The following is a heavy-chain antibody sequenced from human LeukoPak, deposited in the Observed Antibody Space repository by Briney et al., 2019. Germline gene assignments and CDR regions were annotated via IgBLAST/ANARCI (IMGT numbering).Heavy chain of an antibody. J-gene: IGHJ4*02. CDR1: GYTFTSYG. CDR2: ISAYNGNT. D-gene: IGHD3-22*01. CDR3: ARDRLTYYYDSSGYDY. V-gene: IGHV1-18*01. Sequence: ASVKVSCKASGYTFTSYGISWVRQAPGQGLEWMGWISAYNGNTNYAQKLQGRVTMTTDTSTSTAYMELRSLRSDDTAVYYCARDRLTYYYDSSGYDYWGQGTLVTVSS.